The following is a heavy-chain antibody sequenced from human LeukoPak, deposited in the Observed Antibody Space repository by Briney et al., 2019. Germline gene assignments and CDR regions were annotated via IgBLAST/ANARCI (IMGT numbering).Heavy chain of an antibody. CDR2: INPNSGGT. D-gene: IGHD6-25*01. V-gene: IGHV1-2*02. CDR1: GYTFTGYY. CDR3: ARVQRGPRDPATVFYY. J-gene: IGHJ4*02. Sequence: ASVKVSCKASGYTFTGYYMHWVRQAPGQGLEWMGWINPNSGGTNYAQKLQGRVTMTRDTSISTAYMELSRLRSDDTAVYYCARVQRGPRDPATVFYYWGQGTLVTVSS.